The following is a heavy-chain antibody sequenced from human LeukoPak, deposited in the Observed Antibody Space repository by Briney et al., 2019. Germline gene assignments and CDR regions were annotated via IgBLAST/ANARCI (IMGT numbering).Heavy chain of an antibody. Sequence: SETLSLTCTVSGGSISDNYWTWIRQPPGKGLEWIGYMYYSGSTNYNPSFKSRVIISVDTSKNQFSLKVSSVTAADTAVYYCARLHDYGGKNFDLWGRGTLVTVSS. V-gene: IGHV4-59*01. CDR3: ARLHDYGGKNFDL. J-gene: IGHJ2*01. CDR2: MYYSGST. CDR1: GGSISDNY. D-gene: IGHD4-23*01.